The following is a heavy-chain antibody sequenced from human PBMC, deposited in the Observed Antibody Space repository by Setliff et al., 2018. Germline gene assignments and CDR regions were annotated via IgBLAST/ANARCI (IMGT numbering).Heavy chain of an antibody. Sequence: ASVKVSCKASGYTFTTFGVSWVRQVLGQGLEWLGWVTIYNGNTKYAQNLQGRLTLTTDISTSTAYMELGSLTTDDTAVYYCARVESMVRGKNILRHFDYWGQGIQVTVSS. CDR1: GYTFTTFG. J-gene: IGHJ4*02. D-gene: IGHD3-10*01. V-gene: IGHV1-18*01. CDR3: ARVESMVRGKNILRHFDY. CDR2: VTIYNGNT.